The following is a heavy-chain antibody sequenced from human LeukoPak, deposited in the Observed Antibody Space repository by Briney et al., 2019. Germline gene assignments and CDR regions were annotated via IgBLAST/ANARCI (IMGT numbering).Heavy chain of an antibody. CDR3: AKDISSSGWYRGNGFDY. V-gene: IGHV3-9*01. CDR1: GFTFYDYA. D-gene: IGHD6-19*01. CDR2: ISWNSGSV. J-gene: IGHJ4*02. Sequence: GGSLRLSCAASGFTFYDYAMHWVRQAPGKGLEWVSGISWNSGSVDYADSVKGRFTISRDNAKNSLYLQMNSLRPEDTALYYCAKDISSSGWYRGNGFDYWGQGTLVTVPS.